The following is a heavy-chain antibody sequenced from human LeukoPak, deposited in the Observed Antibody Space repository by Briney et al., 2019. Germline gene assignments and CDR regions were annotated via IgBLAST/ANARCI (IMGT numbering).Heavy chain of an antibody. V-gene: IGHV3-30-3*01. J-gene: IGHJ4*02. CDR2: TSSDLNVK. CDR3: AREGYYGSGSPPSLYFDY. CDR1: GFTFRNYV. D-gene: IGHD3-10*01. Sequence: GGSLRPSCAASGFTFRNYVIHWVRQAPGKGLEWVAVTSSDLNVKLYADSVKGRFTISRDNSRSTLYLQLNSLRPEDTAIYYCAREGYYGSGSPPSLYFDYWGQGTLVTVSS.